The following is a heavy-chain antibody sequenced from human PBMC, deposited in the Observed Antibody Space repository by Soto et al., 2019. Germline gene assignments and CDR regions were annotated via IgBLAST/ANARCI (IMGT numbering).Heavy chain of an antibody. V-gene: IGHV1-69*01. Sequence: QVQLVQSGAEVKKPGSSVKVSCKASGGTFSSYAISWVRQAPGQGLEWMGGIIPIFGTANYAQKFQGRVTLTSDESTSTAYMELRSLRSDDTAVYYCSSYHNSDHSSGYPNRPHSFDIWGPGTMVTFSA. J-gene: IGHJ3*02. CDR3: SSYHNSDHSSGYPNRPHSFDI. D-gene: IGHD3-22*01. CDR1: GGTFSSYA. CDR2: IIPIFGTA.